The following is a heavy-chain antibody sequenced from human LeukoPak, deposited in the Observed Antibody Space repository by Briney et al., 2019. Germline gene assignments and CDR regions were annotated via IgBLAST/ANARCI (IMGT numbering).Heavy chain of an antibody. V-gene: IGHV4-34*01. D-gene: IGHD2/OR15-2a*01. CDR3: ARGLTWHFLLDSRRDSFDI. Sequence: PSETLSLTCAVSGGSFSDYQWTWIQQSPGKGLEWIGDVSHSGSTTYNPSLRGRITISIDTSKNQFSLKLRSVTAADTAVYYCARGLTWHFLLDSRRDSFDIWGQGTIITVSS. CDR1: GGSFSDYQ. J-gene: IGHJ3*02. CDR2: VSHSGST.